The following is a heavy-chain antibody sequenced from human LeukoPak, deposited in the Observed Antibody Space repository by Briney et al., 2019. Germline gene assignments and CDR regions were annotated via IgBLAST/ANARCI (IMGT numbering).Heavy chain of an antibody. J-gene: IGHJ4*02. CDR2: IFGSGGSP. Sequence: QPGGSLRLSCEATGFTFGSHAMYWVRQAPGKGLEWVAGIFGSGGSPHYADPVKGRFTISRDNSQNTVYLQINSLRAEDTAVYYCGKTTVGYSSGQKPAWPVDYWGQGTLVTVSS. CDR1: GFTFGSHA. CDR3: GKTTVGYSSGQKPAWPVDY. D-gene: IGHD5-18*01. V-gene: IGHV3-23*01.